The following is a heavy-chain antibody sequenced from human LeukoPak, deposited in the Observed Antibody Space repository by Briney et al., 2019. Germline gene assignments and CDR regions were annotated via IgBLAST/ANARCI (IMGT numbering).Heavy chain of an antibody. Sequence: SETLSLTCTLSGGSISNYYWSWIRQPPGKGLEWIGYIYYSGSTYYNPSLKSRVTISVDTSKNQFSLKLSSVTAADTAVYYCARHLTTVVTWYWGQGTLVTVSS. J-gene: IGHJ4*02. CDR2: IYYSGST. V-gene: IGHV4-59*08. CDR1: GGSISNYY. CDR3: ARHLTTVVTWY. D-gene: IGHD4-23*01.